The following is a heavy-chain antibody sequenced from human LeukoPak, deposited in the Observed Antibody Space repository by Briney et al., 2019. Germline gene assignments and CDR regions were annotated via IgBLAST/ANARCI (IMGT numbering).Heavy chain of an antibody. J-gene: IGHJ5*02. D-gene: IGHD1-26*01. V-gene: IGHV3-23*01. CDR2: ISGSGDRI. CDR1: GFSFSSNS. Sequence: GGSLRLSCAASGFSFSSNSMSWVRQAPGKGLEWVSAISGSGDRIFYADSVKGRFTISRDNSKNMVYLQMNSLRAEDTAFYYCGKDSYVGVNWFDPRGQGTLVTVSS. CDR3: GKDSYVGVNWFDP.